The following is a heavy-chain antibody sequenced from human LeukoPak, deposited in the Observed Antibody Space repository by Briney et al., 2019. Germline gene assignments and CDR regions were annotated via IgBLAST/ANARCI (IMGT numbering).Heavy chain of an antibody. D-gene: IGHD3-22*01. CDR2: ISGSGGST. V-gene: IGHV3-23*01. J-gene: IGHJ1*01. CDR3: ARRPNPYDSSSSSEYFHH. Sequence: LPGGSLRLSCAASGFTFRSYAMSWVRQAPGKGLEWVSAISGSGGSTYYADSVKGRFTVSRDNSKNTLYLQMNSLRVEDTAVYYCARRPNPYDSSSSSEYFHHWGQGTLVTVSS. CDR1: GFTFRSYA.